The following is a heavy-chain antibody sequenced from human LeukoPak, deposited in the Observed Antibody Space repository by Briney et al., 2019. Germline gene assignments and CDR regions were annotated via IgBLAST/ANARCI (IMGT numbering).Heavy chain of an antibody. V-gene: IGHV1-18*01. D-gene: IGHD3-10*01. CDR2: ISAYNGNT. J-gene: IGHJ2*01. Sequence: ASVKVSCKASGYTFTNFGITWVRQAPGQGLEWMGWISAYNGNTDYAQKLQGRVTMTTDTSTSTAYMELRSLRSDDTAVYYCARSRVDWYLDLWGRGTLVTVSS. CDR1: GYTFTNFG. CDR3: ARSRVDWYLDL.